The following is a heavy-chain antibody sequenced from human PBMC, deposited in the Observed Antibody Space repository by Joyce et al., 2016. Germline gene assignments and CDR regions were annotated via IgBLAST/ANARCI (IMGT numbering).Heavy chain of an antibody. CDR1: GYTFINYY. CDR2: INPSSGAT. V-gene: IGHV1-2*04. CDR3: ARGGLRRGSGHKELSEIDY. D-gene: IGHD1-7*01. J-gene: IGHJ4*02. Sequence: QVQLVQSGAEVKKTGASVKVSCKASGYTFINYYIHWVRQAPGQGLEWMGWINPSSGATKYAQKFQGWVTMTRDTSITTAYIELNSLKSDDTAVYYCARGGLRRGSGHKELSEIDYWGQGTLVTVSS.